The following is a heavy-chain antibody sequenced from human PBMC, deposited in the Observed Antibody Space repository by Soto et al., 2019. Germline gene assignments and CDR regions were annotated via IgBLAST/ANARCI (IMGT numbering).Heavy chain of an antibody. CDR1: GYNFIAQN. Sequence: QVHLVQSGAEVKKPGASVKVSCMASGYNFIAQNIHWVRQAPGLGLEWMGKMNPNSGGSDYAQEFPGRVTVTRDKYISTVYMELTRLKSDDTAVYYCARERHLNSPSDAFDLWGQGTMVIVSS. V-gene: IGHV1-2*02. J-gene: IGHJ3*01. D-gene: IGHD1-7*01. CDR3: ARERHLNSPSDAFDL. CDR2: MNPNSGGS.